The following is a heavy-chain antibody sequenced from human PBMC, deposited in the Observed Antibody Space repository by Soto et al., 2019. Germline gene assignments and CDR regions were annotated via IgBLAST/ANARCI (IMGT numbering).Heavy chain of an antibody. CDR3: SIGSWSAETFDV. J-gene: IGHJ3*01. CDR2: IIPMLPVT. D-gene: IGHD2-2*01. CDR1: GGTFNTYT. V-gene: IGHV1-69*02. Sequence: QVHLIQSGAEVKKPGSSVKVSCKAAGGTFNTYTLFWVRQAPGHGLEWMGRIIPMLPVTNSAQKFQGRLTLTAHKSTGTAFMELTSLTSDYPAVYYCSIGSWSAETFDVWGQGTMVTVSS.